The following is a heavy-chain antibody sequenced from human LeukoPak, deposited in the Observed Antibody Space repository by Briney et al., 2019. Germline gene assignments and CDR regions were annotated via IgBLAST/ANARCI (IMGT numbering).Heavy chain of an antibody. CDR1: GFTFSTSW. D-gene: IGHD5-18*01. CDR2: IDSDGSRI. V-gene: IGHV3-74*03. Sequence: GGSLRLSCEGSGFTFSTSWMHWVRQAPGKGLVWVSRIDSDGSRITYADSVKGRFTISRDNAKNSLYLQMNSLTSEDTAIYYCARSGNNYGYSSYFDIWGPGTMLSVSS. J-gene: IGHJ3*02. CDR3: ARSGNNYGYSSYFDI.